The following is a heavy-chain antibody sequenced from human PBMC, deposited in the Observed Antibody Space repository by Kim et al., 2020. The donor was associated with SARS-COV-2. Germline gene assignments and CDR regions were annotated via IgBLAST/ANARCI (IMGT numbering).Heavy chain of an antibody. CDR2: IKQDGSEK. D-gene: IGHD6-13*01. J-gene: IGHJ4*02. CDR1: GFTFSSYW. CDR3: ARWRGDSSSWYSIPDFDS. V-gene: IGHV3-7*01. Sequence: GGSLRLSCAASGFTFSSYWMSWVRQAPGKGLEWVANIKQDGSEKYYVDSVKGRFTISRDNAKNSLYLQMNSLRAEDTAVYYCARWRGDSSSWYSIPDFDSWGQGTLVTVSS.